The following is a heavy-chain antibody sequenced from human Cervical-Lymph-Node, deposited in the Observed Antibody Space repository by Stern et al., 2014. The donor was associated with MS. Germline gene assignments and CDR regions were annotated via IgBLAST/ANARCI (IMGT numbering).Heavy chain of an antibody. CDR1: EFTFTTYS. Sequence: EVQLVESGGGLVQPGGSLRLSCAASEFTFTTYSMNWVRQAPGKGLEWISYIRSSSGAIYYADSVRGRFTVSRDNARNSLYLQMNSLRDEDTAVYYCARVRYNYGELDYWGQGTLVTVSS. D-gene: IGHD5-18*01. V-gene: IGHV3-48*02. CDR2: IRSSSGAI. J-gene: IGHJ4*02. CDR3: ARVRYNYGELDY.